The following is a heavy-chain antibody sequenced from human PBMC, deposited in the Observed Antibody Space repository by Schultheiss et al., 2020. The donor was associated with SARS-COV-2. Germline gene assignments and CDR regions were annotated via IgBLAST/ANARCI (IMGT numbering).Heavy chain of an antibody. CDR3: VFERLYDALDV. D-gene: IGHD6-25*01. J-gene: IGHJ6*02. V-gene: IGHV3-30*03. CDR1: GFTFSSYG. Sequence: GGSLRLSCAASGFTFSSYGMHWVRQAPGKGLEWVAVISYDGSNKYYADSVKGRFTISRDNSKNTLYLQMNSLRAEDTAVYFCVFERLYDALDVWGQGTTVTVSS. CDR2: ISYDGSNK.